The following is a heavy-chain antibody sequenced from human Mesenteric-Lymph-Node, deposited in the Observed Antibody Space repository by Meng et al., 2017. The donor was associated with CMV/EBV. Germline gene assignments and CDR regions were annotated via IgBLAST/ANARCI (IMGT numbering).Heavy chain of an antibody. Sequence: GGSLRLSCAASGFTFSSYAMNWVRQAPGKGLEWVSYISSSGSYIYYADSVQGRFTISRDNAKNSLYLQMNSLSAEDTAVYYCARDQPSGYWGPFDYWGQGTLVTVSS. D-gene: IGHD3-9*01. CDR3: ARDQPSGYWGPFDY. CDR1: GFTFSSYA. J-gene: IGHJ4*02. CDR2: ISSSGSYI. V-gene: IGHV3-21*06.